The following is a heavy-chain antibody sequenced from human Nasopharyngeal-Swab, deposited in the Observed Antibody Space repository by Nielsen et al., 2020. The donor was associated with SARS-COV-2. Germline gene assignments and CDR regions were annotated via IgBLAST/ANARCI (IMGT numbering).Heavy chain of an antibody. Sequence: ASVKVSCKASGYTFTSYYMHWVRQAPGQGLEWMGIINPSGGSTSYAQKFQGRVTMTRDTSTSTVYMELSSLGSEDTAVYYCARGPKTVVVTATNWYFDLWSRGTLVTVSS. CDR2: INPSGGST. D-gene: IGHD2-21*02. CDR3: ARGPKTVVVTATNWYFDL. V-gene: IGHV1-46*01. CDR1: GYTFTSYY. J-gene: IGHJ2*01.